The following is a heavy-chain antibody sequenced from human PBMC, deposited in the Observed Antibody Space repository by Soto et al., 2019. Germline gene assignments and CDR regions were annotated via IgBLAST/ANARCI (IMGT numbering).Heavy chain of an antibody. CDR2: ISSSSSYT. D-gene: IGHD1-26*01. CDR1: GFTFSDYY. V-gene: IGHV3-11*06. J-gene: IGHJ4*02. Sequence: GSLRLSCAASGFTFSDYYMSWIRQAPGKGLEWLSYISSSSSYTIYADSVKGRFTISRDNAKNSLYLQMNSLRAEDTAVYYCVRSPRYSGSYFLDYWGQGTQVTVSS. CDR3: VRSPRYSGSYFLDY.